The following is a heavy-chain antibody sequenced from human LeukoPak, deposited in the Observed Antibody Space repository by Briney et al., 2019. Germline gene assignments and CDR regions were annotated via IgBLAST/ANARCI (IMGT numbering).Heavy chain of an antibody. J-gene: IGHJ4*02. CDR1: GGTFSSYA. Sequence: GSSVKVSCKASGGTFSSYAISWVRQAPGQGLEWMGRIIPMFGIANYAQKFQGRVTITADKSTSTAYMELSSLRSEDTAVYYCARDDQNGGNPHFDYRGQGTLVTVSS. V-gene: IGHV1-69*04. D-gene: IGHD4-23*01. CDR2: IIPMFGIA. CDR3: ARDDQNGGNPHFDY.